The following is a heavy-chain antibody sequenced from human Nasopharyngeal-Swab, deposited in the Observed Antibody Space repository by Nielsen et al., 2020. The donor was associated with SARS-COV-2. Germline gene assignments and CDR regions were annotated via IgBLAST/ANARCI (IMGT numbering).Heavy chain of an antibody. CDR2: INHSGST. CDR1: GGSFSGYY. CDR3: AHYSSGSLSSPRGRGYFDY. V-gene: IGHV4-34*01. Sequence: SETLSLTCAVSGGSFSGYYWSWIRQPPGKGLEWIGEINHSGSTNYNPSLKTRVTISVDTSKNQFSLKLSSVTAADTAVYYCAHYSSGSLSSPRGRGYFDYWGQGTLVTVSS. D-gene: IGHD1-26*01. J-gene: IGHJ4*02.